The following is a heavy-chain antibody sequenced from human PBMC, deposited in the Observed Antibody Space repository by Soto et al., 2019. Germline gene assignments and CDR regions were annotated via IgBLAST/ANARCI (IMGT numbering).Heavy chain of an antibody. CDR3: AKDGSGYDYPPNWFDP. V-gene: IGHV3-23*01. CDR1: GFTFSSYA. CDR2: ISGSGGST. Sequence: GGSLRLSCAASGFTFSSYAMSWVRQAPGKGLEWVSAISGSGGSTYYADSVKGRFTISRDNSKNTLYLQMNSLRAEDTAVYYCAKDGSGYDYPPNWFDPWGQGTLVTVSS. J-gene: IGHJ5*02. D-gene: IGHD5-12*01.